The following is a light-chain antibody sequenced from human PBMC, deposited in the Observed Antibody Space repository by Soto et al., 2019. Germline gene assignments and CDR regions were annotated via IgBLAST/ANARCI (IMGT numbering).Light chain of an antibody. J-gene: IGLJ1*01. V-gene: IGLV2-8*01. CDR2: EVT. CDR3: SSYAGSNNRYV. CDR1: SSDVGGYNF. Sequence: QSALTQPPSASGSPGQSVAISCTGTSSDVGGYNFVSWYQQHPGKAPKLIIYEVTKRPSGVPDRFSGSKSGNTASLTVSGLQADYEADYLCSSYAGSNNRYVFGTGTKLTVL.